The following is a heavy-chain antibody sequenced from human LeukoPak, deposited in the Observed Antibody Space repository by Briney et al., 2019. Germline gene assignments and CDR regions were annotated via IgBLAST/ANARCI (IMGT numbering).Heavy chain of an antibody. CDR1: GGSISSGGYY. Sequence: PSETLSLTCTVSGGSISSGGYYWSWIRQHPGKGLEWIGYIYYSGSTYYNPSLKSRVTISVDTSKNQFSLKLSSVTAADTAVHYCARDLPMVRGVGFDPWGQGTLVTVSS. D-gene: IGHD3-10*01. V-gene: IGHV4-31*03. J-gene: IGHJ5*02. CDR2: IYYSGST. CDR3: ARDLPMVRGVGFDP.